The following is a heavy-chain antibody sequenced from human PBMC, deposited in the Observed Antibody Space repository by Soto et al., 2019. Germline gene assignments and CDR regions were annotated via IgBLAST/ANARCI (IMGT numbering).Heavy chain of an antibody. J-gene: IGHJ4*02. CDR2: INAGNGNT. CDR3: ARSIVVVTALDY. CDR1: GYTFTSYA. V-gene: IGHV1-3*05. D-gene: IGHD2-21*02. Sequence: QVQLVQSGAEEKKPGASVKVSCKASGYTFTSYAMHWVRPAPGQRLEWMGWINAGNGNTKYSQKFQGRVTINRDTSASTAYMELSSLRPEDTAVYYCARSIVVVTALDYWGQGTLVTVSS.